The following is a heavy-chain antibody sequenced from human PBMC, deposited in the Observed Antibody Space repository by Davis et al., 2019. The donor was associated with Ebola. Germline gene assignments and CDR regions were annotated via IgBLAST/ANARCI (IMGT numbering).Heavy chain of an antibody. CDR1: GFTFDDYT. CDR2: ISWDGGST. Sequence: PGGSLRLSCAASGFTFDDYTMHWVRQAPGKGLEWVSLISWDGGSTYYADSVKGRFTISRDNSKNSLYLQMNSLRTEDTALYYCAKDKRRDGYSFWDWGQGTLVTVSS. CDR3: AKDKRRDGYSFWD. V-gene: IGHV3-43*01. J-gene: IGHJ4*02. D-gene: IGHD5-24*01.